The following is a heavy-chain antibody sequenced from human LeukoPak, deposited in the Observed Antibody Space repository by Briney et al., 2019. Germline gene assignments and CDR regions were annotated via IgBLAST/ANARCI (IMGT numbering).Heavy chain of an antibody. V-gene: IGHV3-23*01. CDR1: GITFSSYA. CDR3: AKGISSAWFGGGDYFDY. J-gene: IGHJ4*02. Sequence: GSLRLSCAASGITFSSYAMSWVRQAPGKGLEWVSVISGSGGRTDYADSVKGRFTISRDNAKNTLYLQVSSLRAEDTAVYYCAKGISSAWFGGGDYFDYWGQGTLVTVSS. CDR2: ISGSGGRT. D-gene: IGHD6-19*01.